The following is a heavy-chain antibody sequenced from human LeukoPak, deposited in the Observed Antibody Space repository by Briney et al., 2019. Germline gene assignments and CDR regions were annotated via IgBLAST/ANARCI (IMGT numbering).Heavy chain of an antibody. Sequence: GESLKISCKGSGYSFTNYWIAWVRQMPGKGLEWMGVIYPGDSDTRYNPSFQGQVTISAVRSFGTAYLQWGSLKASDSAMYYCARREATTEYFDFWGQGTLVTVSS. CDR2: IYPGDSDT. D-gene: IGHD1-7*01. V-gene: IGHV5-51*01. CDR3: ARREATTEYFDF. J-gene: IGHJ4*02. CDR1: GYSFTNYW.